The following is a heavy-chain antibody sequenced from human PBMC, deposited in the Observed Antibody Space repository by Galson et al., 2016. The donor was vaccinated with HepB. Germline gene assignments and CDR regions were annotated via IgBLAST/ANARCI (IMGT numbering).Heavy chain of an antibody. CDR1: GFTVSNNY. V-gene: IGHV3-53*01. CDR2: IYSGGST. J-gene: IGHJ3*02. D-gene: IGHD6-19*01. Sequence: SLRLSCAASGFTVSNNYMNWVRQAPGKGLEWVSVIYSGGSTYYADSVRGRFTISRDNSKNTLYLQMNSLRAEDTAVYFCARELYGSGWYQAFDIWGQGTMVTVSS. CDR3: ARELYGSGWYQAFDI.